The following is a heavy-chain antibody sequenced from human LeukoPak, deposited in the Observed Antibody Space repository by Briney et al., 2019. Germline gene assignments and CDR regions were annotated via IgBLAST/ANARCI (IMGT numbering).Heavy chain of an antibody. CDR2: INPNSGHT. J-gene: IGHJ4*02. Sequence: ASVMVSCKASGYTFTVYYIHWVRQAPGQGLQWMGWINPNSGHTNYAQKFQGRVTVTRDTSISKAFMELNRLTSDDTAVYYCAREGAGGSWAGYWGQGTLVTVSS. CDR1: GYTFTVYY. CDR3: AREGAGGSWAGY. V-gene: IGHV1-2*02. D-gene: IGHD1-26*01.